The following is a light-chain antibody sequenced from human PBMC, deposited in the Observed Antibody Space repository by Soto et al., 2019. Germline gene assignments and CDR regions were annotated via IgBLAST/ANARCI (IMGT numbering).Light chain of an antibody. Sequence: QSALTQPRSVSGSPGQSVTISCTGTSSDVGGYNHVSWYQHHPGKAPKLMIYDVSQRPSGVPDRFSGSKSGTTASLTISGLPAEDEADYYCCSFPARFPLLFGGGTKLTVL. CDR3: CSFPARFPLL. J-gene: IGLJ3*02. CDR1: SSDVGGYNH. V-gene: IGLV2-11*01. CDR2: DVS.